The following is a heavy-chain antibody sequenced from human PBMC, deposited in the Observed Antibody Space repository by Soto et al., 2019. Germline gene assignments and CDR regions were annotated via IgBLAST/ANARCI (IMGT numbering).Heavy chain of an antibody. V-gene: IGHV1-18*01. CDR3: ARTELRYFDWLLFGAHFDY. D-gene: IGHD3-9*01. J-gene: IGHJ4*02. CDR1: CYTFTSYG. Sequence: ASVKVSCKCSCYTFTSYGISWFRQYTGQWLEWMGWISAYNGNTNYAQKLQGRVTMTTDTSTSTAYMELRSLRSDDTAVYYCARTELRYFDWLLFGAHFDYWGQGTLVTVSS. CDR2: ISAYNGNT.